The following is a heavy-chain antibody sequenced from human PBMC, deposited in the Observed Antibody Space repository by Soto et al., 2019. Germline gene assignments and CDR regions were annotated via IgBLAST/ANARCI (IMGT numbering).Heavy chain of an antibody. V-gene: IGHV3-74*01. CDR2: IDNDGSDT. CDR1: GFTFSSYW. CDR3: ARGGYHHGFDI. D-gene: IGHD3-22*01. J-gene: IGHJ3*02. Sequence: EVQLVESGGGLVQPGGSLRLSCAASGFTFSSYWIHWVRQAPGRGLVWLSRIDNDGSDTIYADSVKGRFTISRDNAKNTLYLQMNSLRAADTALYYCARGGYHHGFDIWGQGTVVTVSS.